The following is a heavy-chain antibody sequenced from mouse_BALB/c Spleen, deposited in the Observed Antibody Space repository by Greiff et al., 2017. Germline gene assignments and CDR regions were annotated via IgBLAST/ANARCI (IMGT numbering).Heavy chain of an antibody. CDR2: INPSNGRT. J-gene: IGHJ4*01. D-gene: IGHD1-1*01. CDR3: ARGHGSSYGDY. V-gene: IGHV1S81*02. CDR1: GYTFTSYW. Sequence: QVHVKQPGAELVKPGASVKLSCKASGYTFTSYWMHWVKQRPGQGLEWIGEINPSNGRTNYNEKFKSKATLTVDKSSSTAYMQLSSLTSEDSAVYYCARGHGSSYGDYWGQGTSVTVSS.